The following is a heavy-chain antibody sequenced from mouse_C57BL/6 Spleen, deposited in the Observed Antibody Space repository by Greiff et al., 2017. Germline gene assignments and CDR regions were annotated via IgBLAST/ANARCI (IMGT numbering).Heavy chain of an antibody. D-gene: IGHD1-1*01. CDR2: INPNYGTT. J-gene: IGHJ4*01. Sequence: EVQLVESGPELVKPGASVKISCKASGYSFTDYNMNWVKQSNGKSLEWIGVINPNYGTTSYNQKFKGKATLTVDQSSSTAYMQLNSLTSEDSAVYYCASSIYGSSYGAMDYWGQVTSVTVSS. CDR1: GYSFTDYN. V-gene: IGHV1-39*01. CDR3: ASSIYGSSYGAMDY.